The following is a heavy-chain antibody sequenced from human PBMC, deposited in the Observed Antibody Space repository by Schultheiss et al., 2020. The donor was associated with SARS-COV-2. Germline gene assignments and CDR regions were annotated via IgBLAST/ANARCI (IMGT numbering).Heavy chain of an antibody. J-gene: IGHJ1*01. D-gene: IGHD6-13*01. CDR2: IKQDGSEK. CDR3: APSRGSWYLYFQH. V-gene: IGHV3-7*01. Sequence: GGSLRLSCAASGFTFSSYGMHWVRQAPGKGLEWVANIKQDGSEKYYVDSVKGRFTISRDNSKNTLYLQMNSLRAEDTAVYYCAPSRGSWYLYFQHWGQGTLVTVSS. CDR1: GFTFSSYG.